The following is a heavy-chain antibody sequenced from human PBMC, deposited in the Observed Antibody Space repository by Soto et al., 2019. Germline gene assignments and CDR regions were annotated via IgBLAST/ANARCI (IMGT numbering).Heavy chain of an antibody. Sequence: EVQLLESGGGLVQPGGSLRLSCAASGFTFSSYAMSWVRQAPGKGLEWVSAISGSGGSTYYADSVKGRFTISRDNSKNTLYLQMHSLRAEDTAGYYCAKVIAAAGTGSWFDPWGQGTLVTVSS. J-gene: IGHJ5*02. CDR3: AKVIAAAGTGSWFDP. CDR1: GFTFSSYA. V-gene: IGHV3-23*01. CDR2: ISGSGGST. D-gene: IGHD6-13*01.